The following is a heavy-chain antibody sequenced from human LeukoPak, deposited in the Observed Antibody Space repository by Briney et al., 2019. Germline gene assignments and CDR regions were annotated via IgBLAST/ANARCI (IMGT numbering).Heavy chain of an antibody. Sequence: SVKVSCKASGGTFSSYAISWVRQAPGQGLEWMGGIIPIFGTASYAQKFQGRVTITAVESMSTAYMELSSLRSEDTAVYYCARGWLAETTVVTPYNYWGQGTLVTVSS. CDR1: GGTFSSYA. D-gene: IGHD2-21*02. CDR3: ARGWLAETTVVTPYNY. CDR2: IIPIFGTA. J-gene: IGHJ4*02. V-gene: IGHV1-69*13.